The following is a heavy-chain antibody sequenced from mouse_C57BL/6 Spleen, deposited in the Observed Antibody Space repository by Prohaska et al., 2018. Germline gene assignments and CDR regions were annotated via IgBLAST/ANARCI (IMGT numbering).Heavy chain of an antibody. V-gene: IGHV6-3*01. D-gene: IGHD2-14*01. J-gene: IGHJ3*01. CDR2: ICLKSVNYSI. CDR1: GFTFSNYW. Sequence: EVKLEESGGGLVQPGGSMKLSCVASGFTFSNYWMTWVRQSPEKGLELFDLICLKSVNYSIHYAESLRERFTLACDVSNSSVYLQMNSLRAQDTGIYYCTGGYAAYWGQGTLVTVAA. CDR3: TGGYAAY.